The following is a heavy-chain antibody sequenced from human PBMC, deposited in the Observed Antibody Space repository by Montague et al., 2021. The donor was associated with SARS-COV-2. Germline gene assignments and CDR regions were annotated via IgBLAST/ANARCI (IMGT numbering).Heavy chain of an antibody. CDR1: SGSFSDYY. J-gene: IGHJ2*01. CDR3: ARGAPTITMIVVVFTGAGWYFDL. CDR2: INHSGSI. Sequence: SETLSLTCAVYSGSFSDYYWTWIRQPPGKGLEWIGEINHSGSINYNPSLKSRVSILVDTSKNQFSLKLTSVIAADTAVYYCARGAPTITMIVVVFTGAGWYFDLWGRGTLVTVSS. V-gene: IGHV4-34*01. D-gene: IGHD3-22*01.